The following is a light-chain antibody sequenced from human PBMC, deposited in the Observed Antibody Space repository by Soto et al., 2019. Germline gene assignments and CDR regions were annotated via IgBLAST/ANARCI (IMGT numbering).Light chain of an antibody. J-gene: IGKJ2*01. CDR1: QSISSW. CDR2: DAS. CDR3: QQYNSYPYT. Sequence: DIQMTQSPSTLSASVGDRVTITCRASQSISSWLAWYQQKPGKAPKLLIYDASSLESGVPSRFSGSGSGTEFAVTISRLQPDDFATYYCQQYNSYPYTCREGIKLEIK. V-gene: IGKV1-5*01.